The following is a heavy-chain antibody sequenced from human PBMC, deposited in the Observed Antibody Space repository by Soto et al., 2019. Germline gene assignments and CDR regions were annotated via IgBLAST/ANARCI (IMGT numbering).Heavy chain of an antibody. D-gene: IGHD6-13*01. Sequence: SETLSLTCIVSGGSISTYYWSWVRQPPGKGLEWIGYIYYTGSTGYTPSLQSRVTMSVYTSKNQFSLKLSSVTAADTAVYYCARQAGGIVDHWGQGTLVTSPQ. CDR2: IYYTGST. CDR3: ARQAGGIVDH. V-gene: IGHV4-59*08. CDR1: GGSISTYY. J-gene: IGHJ4*02.